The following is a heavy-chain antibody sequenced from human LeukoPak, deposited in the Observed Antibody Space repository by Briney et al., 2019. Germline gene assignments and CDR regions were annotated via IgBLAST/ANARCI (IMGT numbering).Heavy chain of an antibody. CDR3: ARREVTTSWYFDL. V-gene: IGHV4-59*08. J-gene: IGHJ2*01. CDR1: GGSISSYS. Sequence: SETLSLTCTVSGGSISSYSWSWIRQPPGKGLEWIGYIYYSGSTTYNRSLKSRVTMSLDTSGNQFSLKLRSVTAADTAVYYCARREVTTSWYFDLWGRGTLVTVSS. CDR2: IYYSGST. D-gene: IGHD4-17*01.